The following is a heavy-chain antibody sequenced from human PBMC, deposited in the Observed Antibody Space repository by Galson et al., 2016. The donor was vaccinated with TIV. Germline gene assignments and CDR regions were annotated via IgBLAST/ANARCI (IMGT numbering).Heavy chain of an antibody. CDR2: INLDGDKQ. J-gene: IGHJ3*02. Sequence: SLRLSCAASVFTFDAYWMNWVRQAPGRGLEWVANINLDGDKQYYLDSVKGRFSISRDNARNFLYLHMNNLRAEDSAVYYCARAYDSSGYYRVGGALDIWGRGTMVTVSS. V-gene: IGHV3-7*04. D-gene: IGHD3-22*01. CDR3: ARAYDSSGYYRVGGALDI. CDR1: VFTFDAYW.